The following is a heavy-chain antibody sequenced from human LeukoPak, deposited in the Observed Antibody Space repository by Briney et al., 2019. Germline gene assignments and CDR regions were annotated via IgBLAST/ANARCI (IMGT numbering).Heavy chain of an antibody. Sequence: GGSLRLSCAASGFTFSSCAMHWVRQAPGKGLEWMAVISYDGSNKYYADSVKGRFTISRGNSKNTLYLQMNSLRAEDTAVYYCARGGRGSGSYFFDYWGQGTLVTVSS. D-gene: IGHD1-26*01. CDR1: GFTFSSCA. V-gene: IGHV3-30-3*01. CDR3: ARGGRGSGSYFFDY. CDR2: ISYDGSNK. J-gene: IGHJ4*02.